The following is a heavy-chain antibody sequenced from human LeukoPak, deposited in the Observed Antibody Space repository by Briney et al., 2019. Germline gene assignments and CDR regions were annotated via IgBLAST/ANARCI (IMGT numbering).Heavy chain of an antibody. CDR2: ISTYDDGR. V-gene: IGHV1-18*01. CDR1: GYTFTRYG. J-gene: IGHJ4*02. CDR3: ARGVFGESLES. D-gene: IGHD3-10*02. Sequence: GASVKVSCRGSGYTFTRYGISWVRQAPGDGLEWMGWISTYDDGRSNAQKFQGRVTVTSDPAISAAYMELRRLRSDDTAVYYCARGVFGESLESWGQGTLVTVSS.